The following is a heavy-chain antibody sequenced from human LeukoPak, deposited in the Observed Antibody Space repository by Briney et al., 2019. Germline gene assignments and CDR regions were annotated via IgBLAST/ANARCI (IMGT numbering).Heavy chain of an antibody. D-gene: IGHD6-19*01. CDR1: GFTFGDYA. CDR2: IRSKAYGWTT. J-gene: IGHJ6*03. CDR3: TRDGRSGYSSGYYYYYMDV. V-gene: IGHV3-49*04. Sequence: GGSLRLSCTASGFTFGDYAMSWVRQAPGKGLEWVGFIRSKAYGWTTEYAASVKGRFTISRDDSKSIAYLQMNSLKTEDTAVYYCTRDGRSGYSSGYYYYYMDVWGKGTTVTIFS.